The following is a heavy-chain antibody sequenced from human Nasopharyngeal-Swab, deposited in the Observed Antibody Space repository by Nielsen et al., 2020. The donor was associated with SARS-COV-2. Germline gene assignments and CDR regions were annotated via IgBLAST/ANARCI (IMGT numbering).Heavy chain of an antibody. CDR3: ARDLIYYYGSGSYGAPHYYYYGMDV. V-gene: IGHV4-31*02. Sequence: WIRQPPGKGLEWIGYIYYSGSTYYNPSLKSRVTISVDTFKNQFSLKLSSVTAADTAVYYCARDLIYYYGSGSYGAPHYYYYGMDVWGQGTTVTVSS. D-gene: IGHD3-10*01. J-gene: IGHJ6*02. CDR2: IYYSGST.